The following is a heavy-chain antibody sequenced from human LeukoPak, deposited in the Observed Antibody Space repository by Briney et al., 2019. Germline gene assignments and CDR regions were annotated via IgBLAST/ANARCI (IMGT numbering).Heavy chain of an antibody. J-gene: IGHJ3*02. CDR2: IYTSGST. V-gene: IGHV4-61*02. CDR3: ARAVVVTAIHDAFDI. Sequence: SETLSLTCTVSGVSISSGSYYWRWIRQPAGKGLEWIGRIYTSGSTNYNPSLKSRVTISVDTPKNQFSLKLSSVTAADTAVYYCARAVVVTAIHDAFDIWGQGTMVTVSS. D-gene: IGHD2-21*02. CDR1: GVSISSGSYY.